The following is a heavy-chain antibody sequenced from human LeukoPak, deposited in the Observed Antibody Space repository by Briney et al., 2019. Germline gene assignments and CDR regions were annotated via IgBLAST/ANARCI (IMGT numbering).Heavy chain of an antibody. CDR3: ARDGQTPAYYDFWSGYPYGMDV. V-gene: IGHV3-21*01. CDR2: ISSSNNYI. D-gene: IGHD3-3*01. J-gene: IGHJ6*02. Sequence: GGSLRLSCAASGFTFSSYTMNWVRQAPGKGLEWVSSISSSNNYIYYADSVKGRFTISRDNAKNSLYLQMNSLRAEDTAVYYCARDGQTPAYYDFWSGYPYGMDVWGQGTTVTVSS. CDR1: GFTFSSYT.